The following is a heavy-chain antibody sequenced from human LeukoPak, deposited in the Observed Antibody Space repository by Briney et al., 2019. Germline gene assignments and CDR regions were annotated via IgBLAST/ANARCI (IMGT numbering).Heavy chain of an antibody. Sequence: PGGSLRLPCTVSGFTFSRYKMNWVRQAPGKGLEWFPSISSSSSYIYYADSVKGRFTISRDNAENSLYLQMNSLRAEDTAVYSCARFISSSWYFDYWGQGTLVTVSS. CDR2: ISSSSSYI. CDR3: ARFISSSWYFDY. J-gene: IGHJ4*02. V-gene: IGHV3-21*01. D-gene: IGHD6-13*01. CDR1: GFTFSRYK.